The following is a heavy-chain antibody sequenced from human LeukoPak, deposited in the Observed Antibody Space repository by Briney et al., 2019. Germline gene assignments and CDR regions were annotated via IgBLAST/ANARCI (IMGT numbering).Heavy chain of an antibody. V-gene: IGHV3-23*01. CDR3: ARDDYAGRPRRNFDY. CDR1: GFTFSNYA. Sequence: GGSLRLSCAASGFTFSNYAMSWVRQTPGKGLEWVSSISSSGASTYYADSVKGRFTISRDNSKNTLSLQMNSLRAEDTAVYYCARDDYAGRPRRNFDYWGQGTLVTVSS. CDR2: ISSSGAST. J-gene: IGHJ4*02. D-gene: IGHD4-23*01.